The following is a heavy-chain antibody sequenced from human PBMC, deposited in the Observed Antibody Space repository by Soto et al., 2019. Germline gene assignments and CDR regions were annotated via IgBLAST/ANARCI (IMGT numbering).Heavy chain of an antibody. D-gene: IGHD2-15*01. CDR3: AKGLTIVVVVAATHEFNWFDP. V-gene: IGHV3-23*01. J-gene: IGHJ5*02. Sequence: GGSLRLSCAASGFTFSSYAMSWVRQAPGKGLEWVSAISGSGGSTYYADSVKGRFTISRDNSKNRLYLQMNSLRAEDTAVYYCAKGLTIVVVVAATHEFNWFDPWGQGTLVTVSS. CDR1: GFTFSSYA. CDR2: ISGSGGST.